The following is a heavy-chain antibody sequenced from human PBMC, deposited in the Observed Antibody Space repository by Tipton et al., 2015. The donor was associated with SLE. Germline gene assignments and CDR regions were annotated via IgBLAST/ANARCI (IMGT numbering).Heavy chain of an antibody. Sequence: QLVQSGAEVKKPGESLRISCKGSGYSFTNYWISWVRQMPGKGLEWVSVIHTGGSTYYADSVKGRFTISRDNAKSSLYLQLNSLRAEDTAVYYCARDWSPYGDPLDYWGQGTLVTVSS. D-gene: IGHD4-17*01. CDR3: ARDWSPYGDPLDY. V-gene: IGHV3-53*01. J-gene: IGHJ4*02. CDR1: GYSFTNYW. CDR2: IHTGGST.